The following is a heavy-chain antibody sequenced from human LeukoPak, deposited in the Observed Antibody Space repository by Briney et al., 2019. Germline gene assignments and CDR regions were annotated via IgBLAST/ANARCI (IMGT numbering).Heavy chain of an antibody. V-gene: IGHV4-61*01. Sequence: SETLSLTCTVSGGSVSSGSYYWSWIRQPPGKGLEWIGYIYYSGSTNYNPSLKSRVTISVDTSKNQFSLKLSSVTAADTAVYYCARDGRYYDSSGTNAFDIWGQGTMDTVSS. J-gene: IGHJ3*02. D-gene: IGHD3-22*01. CDR2: IYYSGST. CDR3: ARDGRYYDSSGTNAFDI. CDR1: GGSVSSGSYY.